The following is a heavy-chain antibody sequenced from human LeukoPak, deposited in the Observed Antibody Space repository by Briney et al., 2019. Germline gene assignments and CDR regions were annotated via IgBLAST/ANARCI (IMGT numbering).Heavy chain of an antibody. CDR3: ARHSGGRYYYDSSGLDY. CDR1: GGSISSSSYY. V-gene: IGHV4-39*01. D-gene: IGHD3-22*01. CDR2: IYYSGST. J-gene: IGHJ4*02. Sequence: SETLSLTCTVSGGSISSSSYYWGWIRQPPGKELEWIGSIYYSGSTYYNPSLKSRVTISVDTSKNQFSLKLSSVTAADTAVYYCARHSGGRYYYDSSGLDYWGQGTLVTVSS.